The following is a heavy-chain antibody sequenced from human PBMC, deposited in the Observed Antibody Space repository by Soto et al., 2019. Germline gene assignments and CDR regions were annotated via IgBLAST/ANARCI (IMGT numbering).Heavy chain of an antibody. CDR3: TRGCVGTCWFEH. CDR2: SSGVDRTII. J-gene: IGHJ4*02. D-gene: IGHD1-1*01. Sequence: EVQLVESGGASVQPGESLRLSCTVSVFRLSDYSLQWVRQAPGKGLEWVAYSSGVDRTIIFYAESVKGRFTVSRDDAKNSMYLQMNSLRADDSAVYYCTRGCVGTCWFEHWGQGALVTVSS. CDR1: VFRLSDYS. V-gene: IGHV3-48*04.